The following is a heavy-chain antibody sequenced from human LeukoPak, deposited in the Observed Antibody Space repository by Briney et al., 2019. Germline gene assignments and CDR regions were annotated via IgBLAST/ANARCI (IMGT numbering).Heavy chain of an antibody. CDR1: GFTFSSYS. V-gene: IGHV3-21*01. J-gene: IGHJ4*02. CDR2: ISSSSSYI. Sequence: GGSLRLSCAASGFTFSSYSMNWVRQAPGKGLEWVSSISSSSSYIYYADSVKGRFTISRDNAKNSLYLQMNSMRAEDTAVYYCQSEYYDSSGYYYGGGQGTLVTVSS. D-gene: IGHD3-22*01. CDR3: QSEYYDSSGYYYG.